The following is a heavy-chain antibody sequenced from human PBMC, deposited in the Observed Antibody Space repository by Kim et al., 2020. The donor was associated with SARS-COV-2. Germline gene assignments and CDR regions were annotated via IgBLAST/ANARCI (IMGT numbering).Heavy chain of an antibody. J-gene: IGHJ6*02. Sequence: GGSLRLSCAASGFSFGDYYMSWVRQAPGKGLEWLSYIGTYSLYTFYADSLMGPFTVSPDNAKKSLWLQMSSLRVDDPAVYYCARGGGDSYYHGMDVWGRGTPVTVS. CDR1: GFSFGDYY. CDR2: IGTYSLYT. CDR3: ARGGGDSYYHGMDV. D-gene: IGHD2-15*01. V-gene: IGHV3-11*05.